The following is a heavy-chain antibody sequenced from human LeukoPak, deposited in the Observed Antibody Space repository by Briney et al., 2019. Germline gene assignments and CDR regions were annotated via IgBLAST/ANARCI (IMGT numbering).Heavy chain of an antibody. D-gene: IGHD6-19*01. V-gene: IGHV4-34*01. Sequence: SETLSLTCAVYGGSFSGHYWSWIRQPPGKGLEWIGEINHSGSTNYNPSLKSRVTISVDTSKNQFSLKLSSVTAADTAVYYCARCSSGWYLRIQNNWFDPWGQGTLVTVSS. CDR3: ARCSSGWYLRIQNNWFDP. CDR1: GGSFSGHY. J-gene: IGHJ5*02. CDR2: INHSGST.